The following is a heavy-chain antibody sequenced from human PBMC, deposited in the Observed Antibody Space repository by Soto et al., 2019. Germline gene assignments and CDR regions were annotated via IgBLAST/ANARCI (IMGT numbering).Heavy chain of an antibody. V-gene: IGHV3-30*03. CDR3: QTGTTGYYYYYMDV. CDR2: ISYDGSNK. CDR1: GFTFSSYG. J-gene: IGHJ6*03. D-gene: IGHD1-1*01. Sequence: PGGSLRLSCAASGFTFSSYGMHWVRQAPGKGLEWVAVISYDGSNKYYADYVKGRFTISRDNSKNTLYLQMNSLRAEDTTVYYCQTGTTGYYYYYMDVWGKGTTVTVSS.